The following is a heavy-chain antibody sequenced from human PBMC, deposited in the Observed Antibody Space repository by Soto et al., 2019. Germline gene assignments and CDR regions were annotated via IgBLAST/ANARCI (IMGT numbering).Heavy chain of an antibody. D-gene: IGHD6-19*01. Sequence: PGESLKIPCKGSGYSFTSYWLGWVRQMPGKGLELIGVIYPGDSHTIYSPSFQGQVTISADKSISTAYLQWSSLKASDTAMYYCARQAISSGWYPYYFDYWGQGTLVTVSS. CDR2: IYPGDSHT. CDR1: GYSFTSYW. J-gene: IGHJ4*02. CDR3: ARQAISSGWYPYYFDY. V-gene: IGHV5-51*01.